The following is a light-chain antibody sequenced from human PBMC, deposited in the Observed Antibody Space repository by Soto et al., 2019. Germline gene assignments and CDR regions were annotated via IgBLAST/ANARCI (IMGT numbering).Light chain of an antibody. Sequence: AVVTQEPSLTVSPGGTVTLTCGSSTGAVTSGHYPYWFQQKPGQAPRTLIYDTSNKHSWTPARFSGSLLGGKAALTLSGAQPEDEAEYYCLLSYSGASWVFGGGTKVTVL. CDR2: DTS. CDR1: TGAVTSGHY. CDR3: LLSYSGASWV. J-gene: IGLJ3*02. V-gene: IGLV7-46*01.